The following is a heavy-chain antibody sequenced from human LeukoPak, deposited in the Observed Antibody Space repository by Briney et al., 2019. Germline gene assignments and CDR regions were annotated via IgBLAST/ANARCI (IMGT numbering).Heavy chain of an antibody. CDR1: GYTFTSYD. CDR2: MNPNSGNT. J-gene: IGHJ6*02. V-gene: IGHV1-8*01. CDR3: ARGWPLLWFGPYGMDV. D-gene: IGHD3-10*01. Sequence: ASVKVSCKASGYTFTSYDINWVRQATGQGLEWMGWMNPNSGNTGYAQKFQGRVTMTRNTSISTAYMELSSLRSEDTAVYYCARGWPLLWFGPYGMDVWGQGTTVTVSS.